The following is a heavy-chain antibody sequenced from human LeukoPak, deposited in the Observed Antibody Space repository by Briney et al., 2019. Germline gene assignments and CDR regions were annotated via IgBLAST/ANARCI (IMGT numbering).Heavy chain of an antibody. CDR3: ARGAGYNYPYYFDY. Sequence: GGSLRLSCAASVFTGSSNYMNWVRQAPGKGLEWVSVIYGGGNIYYADSVKGRFTISRDNSKNTLYLQMNSLRAEDTAVYYCARGAGYNYPYYFDYWGQGTLVTVSS. CDR1: VFTGSSNY. D-gene: IGHD5-24*01. V-gene: IGHV3-53*01. CDR2: IYGGGNI. J-gene: IGHJ4*02.